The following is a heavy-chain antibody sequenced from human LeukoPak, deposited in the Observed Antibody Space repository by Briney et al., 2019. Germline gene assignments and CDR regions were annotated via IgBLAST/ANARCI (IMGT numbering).Heavy chain of an antibody. V-gene: IGHV4-39*01. Sequence: SETLSLTCTVSGGSISSSSYYWGWIRQPPGKGLEWIGSIYYSGSTYYNPSLKSRVTISVDTSKNQFSLKLSSVTAADTAVYYCATQLAPGHFDYWGQGTLVTVSS. CDR1: GGSISSSSYY. D-gene: IGHD6-6*01. CDR3: ATQLAPGHFDY. J-gene: IGHJ4*02. CDR2: IYYSGST.